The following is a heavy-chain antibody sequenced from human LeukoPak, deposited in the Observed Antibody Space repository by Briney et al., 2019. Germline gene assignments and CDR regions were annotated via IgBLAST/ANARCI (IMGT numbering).Heavy chain of an antibody. CDR3: ARERAYYDFWSGYYTGIDY. CDR1: GGSISSGDYY. CDR2: IYYSGST. D-gene: IGHD3-3*01. V-gene: IGHV4-30-4*02. Sequence: SETLSLTCTVSGGSISSGDYYWSWIRQPPGKGLEWIGYIYYSGSTYYNPSLKSRVTISVDTSKNQFSLKLSSVTAADTAVYYCARERAYYDFWSGYYTGIDYWGQGTLVTVSS. J-gene: IGHJ4*02.